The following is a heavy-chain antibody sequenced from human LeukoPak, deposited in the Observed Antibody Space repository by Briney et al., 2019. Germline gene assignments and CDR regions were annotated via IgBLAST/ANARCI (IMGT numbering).Heavy chain of an antibody. J-gene: IGHJ5*02. D-gene: IGHD6-6*01. CDR2: IYYSGST. V-gene: IGHV4-39*01. CDR3: ARPQYSSSSAWFDP. CDR1: GGSISSSSYY. Sequence: SETLSLTCTVSGGSISSSSYYWGWLRQPPGKGLEWIGSIYYSGSTYYNPSLKSRVTISVDTSKNQFSLKLSSVTAADTAVYYCARPQYSSSSAWFDPWGQGTLVTVSS.